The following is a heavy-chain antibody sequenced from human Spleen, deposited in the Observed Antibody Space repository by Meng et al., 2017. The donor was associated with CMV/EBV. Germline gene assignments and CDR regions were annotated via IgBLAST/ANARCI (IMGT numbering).Heavy chain of an antibody. V-gene: IGHV3-23*01. CDR3: AKANVGGSDYFYYYGMDV. D-gene: IGHD2-15*01. J-gene: IGHJ6*02. Sequence: GESLKISCAASGFTFSSYAMHWVRQAPGKGLEWVSAISGSGRSTYYADSVKGRFTISRDNSESTLYLQINSLRAEDTAVYYCAKANVGGSDYFYYYGMDVWGQGTTVTVSS. CDR1: GFTFSSYA. CDR2: ISGSGRST.